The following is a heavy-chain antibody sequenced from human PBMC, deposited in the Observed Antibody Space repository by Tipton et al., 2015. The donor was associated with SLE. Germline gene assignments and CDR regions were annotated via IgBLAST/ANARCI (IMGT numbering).Heavy chain of an antibody. D-gene: IGHD3-16*01. CDR2: ISYTGNI. Sequence: TLSLTCTVSGGSITIRTSYWAWIRQPPGKGLEWIGRISYTGNIYYNSSLKSRVTISLDTSKNQFSLNLYSLTAADTAVYYCARRPPMGGRGDEYFDYWGQGTLVSVSS. CDR3: ARRPPMGGRGDEYFDY. CDR1: GGSITIRTSY. V-gene: IGHV4-39*07. J-gene: IGHJ4*02.